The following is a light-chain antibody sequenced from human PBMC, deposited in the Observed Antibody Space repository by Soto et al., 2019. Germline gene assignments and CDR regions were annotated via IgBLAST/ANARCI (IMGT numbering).Light chain of an antibody. Sequence: QSALTQPPSASGSPGQSVTISCTGTSSDVGGYNFVSWYQQHPGKAPKLMIYEVSERPSGVPDRFSGSKSGNTASLTVSGLQAEGEADYCCSSYAGSNIVVFGGGTKVTVL. CDR2: EVS. V-gene: IGLV2-8*01. J-gene: IGLJ2*01. CDR3: SSYAGSNIVV. CDR1: SSDVGGYNF.